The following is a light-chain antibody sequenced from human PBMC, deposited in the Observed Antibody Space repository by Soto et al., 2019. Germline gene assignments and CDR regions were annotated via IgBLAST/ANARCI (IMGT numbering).Light chain of an antibody. CDR2: DAS. V-gene: IGKV1-5*01. CDR3: QQYNSYSLT. CDR1: QRISSW. J-gene: IGKJ4*01. Sequence: DIQMTQSPSTLSASVGERVTITCRASQRISSWLAWYQQKPGKAPKLLIYDASSLESGVPSRFSGSGSGTEFTLTISSLQPDDFATYYCQQYNSYSLTFGGGTKVDIK.